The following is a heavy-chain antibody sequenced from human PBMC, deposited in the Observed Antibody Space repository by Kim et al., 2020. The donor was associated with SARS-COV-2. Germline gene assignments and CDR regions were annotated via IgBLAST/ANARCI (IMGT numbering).Heavy chain of an antibody. J-gene: IGHJ4*02. V-gene: IGHV3-11*05. D-gene: IGHD3-10*01. CDR3: ARVTYGAASHSSFDY. CDR2: ISATTNYA. Sequence: GGSLRLSCAASGFTFSDYYLTWIRQAPGKGLEWLSYISATTNYAIYADSVKGRFTISRDNAKNSLYLQMNSLRAEDTAVYYCARVTYGAASHSSFDYWGQ. CDR1: GFTFSDYY.